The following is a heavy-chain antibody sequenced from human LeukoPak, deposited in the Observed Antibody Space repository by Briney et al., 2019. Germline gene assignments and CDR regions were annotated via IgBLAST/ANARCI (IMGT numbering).Heavy chain of an antibody. CDR2: ISGGGIGT. CDR1: GFTFSSYA. J-gene: IGHJ4*02. V-gene: IGHV3-23*01. Sequence: PGGSLRLSCAASGFTFSSYAMSWVRQAPGKGLEWVAGISGGGIGTYYADSVKGRFTISRDNSKNTIYVQMNSLRAEDTAVYYCAKMSGSLDYWGQGTLVTVSS. CDR3: AKMSGSLDY. D-gene: IGHD1-26*01.